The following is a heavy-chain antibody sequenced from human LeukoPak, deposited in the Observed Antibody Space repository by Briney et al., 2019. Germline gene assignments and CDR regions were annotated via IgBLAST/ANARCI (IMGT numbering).Heavy chain of an antibody. CDR3: ARGAYYYED. CDR2: ISGSGGST. D-gene: IGHD3-22*01. CDR1: GFTFSSYA. Sequence: GWSLRLSCAASGFTFSSYAMSWVRQAPGKGLEWVSAISGSGGSTYYADSVKGRFTISRDNAKNSLYLQMNSLRAEDTAVYYCARGAYYYEDWGQGTLVTVSS. J-gene: IGHJ4*02. V-gene: IGHV3-23*01.